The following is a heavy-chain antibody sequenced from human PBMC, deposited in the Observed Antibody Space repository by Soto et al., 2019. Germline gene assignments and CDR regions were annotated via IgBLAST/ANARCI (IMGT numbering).Heavy chain of an antibody. V-gene: IGHV4-59*02. Sequence: SPNMSLTGNVCSASVSHGYWSFIRQPPGKGLEWIGFMYFGGSFNYNPSLTSRATISVETSKNQFSMKLTSVTASDTAVYYCARASNKRGNSYGPDYWGQGPLVTVS. CDR3: ARASNKRGNSYGPDY. D-gene: IGHD5-18*01. J-gene: IGHJ4*02. CDR1: SASVSHGY. CDR2: MYFGGSF.